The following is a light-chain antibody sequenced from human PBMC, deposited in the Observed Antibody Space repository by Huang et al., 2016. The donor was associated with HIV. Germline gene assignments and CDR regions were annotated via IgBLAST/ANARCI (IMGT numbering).Light chain of an antibody. CDR3: QQYSDYPRT. Sequence: DIQMTQSPSSLSASVGDRVTITGRASQEISDYLAWFQQKPGKAPKSLIFATATVHSGVPSRFSCSGSGTAFTLTINSLQPEDFATYYCQQYSDYPRTFGQGTKLDIK. CDR2: ATA. V-gene: IGKV1-16*01. J-gene: IGKJ2*01. CDR1: QEISDY.